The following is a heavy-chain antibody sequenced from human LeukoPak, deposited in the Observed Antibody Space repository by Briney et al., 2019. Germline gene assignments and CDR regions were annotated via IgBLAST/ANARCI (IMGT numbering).Heavy chain of an antibody. J-gene: IGHJ4*02. D-gene: IGHD4-11*01. V-gene: IGHV1-2*02. CDR3: ARDRDYSNTERGFDY. Sequence: ASVKVSCKTSGYTFTDYYIHWVRQAPGQGLEWMGWINPNSGETKSAQKFQGRVTMTGDTSISTACMELSRVTSDDTAVCYCARDRDYSNTERGFDYWGQGTLVTVSS. CDR1: GYTFTDYY. CDR2: INPNSGET.